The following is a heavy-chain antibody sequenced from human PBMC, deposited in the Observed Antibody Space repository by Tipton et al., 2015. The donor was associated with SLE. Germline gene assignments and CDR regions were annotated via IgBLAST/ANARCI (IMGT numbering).Heavy chain of an antibody. CDR3: AKVRSGCSSTSCYGWYYFDY. Sequence: RSLRLSCAASGFTFDDYAMHWVRQAPGKGLEWVSGISWNSGSIGYADSVKGRFTISRDNAKNSLYLQMNSLRAEDTALYYCAKVRSGCSSTSCYGWYYFDYWGQGTLVTVSS. CDR1: GFTFDDYA. J-gene: IGHJ4*02. V-gene: IGHV3-9*01. CDR2: ISWNSGSI. D-gene: IGHD2-2*01.